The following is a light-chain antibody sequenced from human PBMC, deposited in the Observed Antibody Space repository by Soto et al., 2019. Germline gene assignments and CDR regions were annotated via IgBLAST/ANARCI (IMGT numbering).Light chain of an antibody. J-gene: IGKJ4*01. V-gene: IGKV3-20*01. Sequence: EVVLTNSPLTLSLSRGERATLSWMASQSVTSNYLAWYQQKPGQAPRLLIYDASSRATGIPDRFSGSGSGTDFTLTISRLEPEDFAVYYCQQYATSPLTFGGGTKVDIK. CDR3: QQYATSPLT. CDR1: QSVTSNY. CDR2: DAS.